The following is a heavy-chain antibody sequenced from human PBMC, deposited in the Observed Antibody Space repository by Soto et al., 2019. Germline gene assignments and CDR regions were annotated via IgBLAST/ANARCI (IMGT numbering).Heavy chain of an antibody. CDR1: GFSFVTFA. V-gene: IGHV3-23*01. D-gene: IGHD3-10*01. CDR2: ISGGGGST. Sequence: GGSLRLSCAATGFSFVTFAMTWVRQPPGKGLEWVSGISGGGGSTHHADSVKGRFSISRDNSKDTLYLQMSSLRAEDTAVYYCVKLVWFGQSSSDVFDFWGQGSVVTVSS. J-gene: IGHJ4*02. CDR3: VKLVWFGQSSSDVFDF.